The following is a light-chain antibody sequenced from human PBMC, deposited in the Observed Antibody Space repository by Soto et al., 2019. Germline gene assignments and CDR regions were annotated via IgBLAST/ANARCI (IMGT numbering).Light chain of an antibody. CDR1: QSVSTS. Sequence: EIVLTQSPATLSLSPGERATLSCRASQSVSTSLAWYQQKPGQSPRLLIYDASNRATGIPDRFSGSGSGTDFTLTISSLEPGDFAVYYCQQRANLITFGQGTRLEIK. V-gene: IGKV3-11*01. CDR2: DAS. CDR3: QQRANLIT. J-gene: IGKJ5*01.